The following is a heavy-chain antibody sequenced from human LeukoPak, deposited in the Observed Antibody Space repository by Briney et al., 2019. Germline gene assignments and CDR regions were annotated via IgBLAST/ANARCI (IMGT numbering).Heavy chain of an antibody. CDR1: GGSFSGYY. V-gene: IGHV4-34*09. D-gene: IGHD6-19*01. Sequence: EPSETLSLTCAVYGGSFSGYYWSWIRQPPGKGLEWIGEINHSGSTNYNPSLKSRVTISVDTSKNQFSLKLSSVTAADTAVYYCARVRRYSSGWPDNWFDPWGQGTLVTVSS. J-gene: IGHJ5*02. CDR3: ARVRRYSSGWPDNWFDP. CDR2: INHSGST.